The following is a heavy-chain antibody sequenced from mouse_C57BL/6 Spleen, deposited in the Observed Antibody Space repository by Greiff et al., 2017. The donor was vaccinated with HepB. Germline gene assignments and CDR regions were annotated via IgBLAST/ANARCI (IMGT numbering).Heavy chain of an antibody. J-gene: IGHJ1*03. CDR3: ARGLGRGCFDV. D-gene: IGHD4-1*01. V-gene: IGHV5-17*01. Sequence: EVKLVESGGGLVKPGGSLKLSCAASGFTFSDYGMHWVRQAPEKGLEWVAYISSGSSTIYYADTVKGRFTISRDNAKNTLFLQKTSLRSEDTAMYYCARGLGRGCFDVWGTGTTVTVSS. CDR2: ISSGSSTI. CDR1: GFTFSDYG.